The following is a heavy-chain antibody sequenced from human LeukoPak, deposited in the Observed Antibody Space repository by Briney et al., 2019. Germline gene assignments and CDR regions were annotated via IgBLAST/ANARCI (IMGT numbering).Heavy chain of an antibody. D-gene: IGHD5-24*01. Sequence: ASVKVSCKASGYTFTGYYMHWVRQAPGQGLEWMGWINPKSGGTNYAQKFQGRVTMTRDTSISTAYMELSRLRSDDTAVYYCARDLRDYYFDYWGQGTLVTVSS. CDR3: ARDLRDYYFDY. CDR1: GYTFTGYY. J-gene: IGHJ4*02. CDR2: INPKSGGT. V-gene: IGHV1-2*02.